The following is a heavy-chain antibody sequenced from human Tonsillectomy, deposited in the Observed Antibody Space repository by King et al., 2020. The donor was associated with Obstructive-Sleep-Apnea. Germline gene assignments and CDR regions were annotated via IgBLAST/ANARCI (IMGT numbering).Heavy chain of an antibody. V-gene: IGHV3-9*01. CDR1: GFKFDDYG. Sequence: VQLVESGGGLVQPGRSLRLSCGASGFKFDDYGMHWVRQAPGKGLEWVSGISWNSGSIGYGDSVKGRFTISRDNAKNSLYLQMNSLRAEDTALYYCAKSYSSGWYVPLDYWGQGTLGTVSS. J-gene: IGHJ4*02. D-gene: IGHD6-19*01. CDR3: AKSYSSGWYVPLDY. CDR2: ISWNSGSI.